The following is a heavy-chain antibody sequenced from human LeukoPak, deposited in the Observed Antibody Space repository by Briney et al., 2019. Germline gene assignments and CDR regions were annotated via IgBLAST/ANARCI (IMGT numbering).Heavy chain of an antibody. Sequence: GGSLRLSCAASGFTFSSYAMSWVRQAPGKGLEWVSTISGRTGSEYYADSVKGRFTISRDNSKNTLFLQMNSLRADDTAIFYCAKTYNYGWFDYWGQGTLVTVSS. V-gene: IGHV3-23*01. CDR3: AKTYNYGWFDY. CDR1: GFTFSSYA. CDR2: ISGRTGSE. J-gene: IGHJ4*02. D-gene: IGHD5-18*01.